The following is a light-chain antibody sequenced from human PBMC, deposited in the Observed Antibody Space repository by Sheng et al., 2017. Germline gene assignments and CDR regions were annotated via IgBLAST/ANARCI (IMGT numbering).Light chain of an antibody. CDR3: HLYDNFPLI. V-gene: IGKV1-33*01. CDR2: DAS. J-gene: IGKJ4*01. Sequence: DIQIMQSPSSLSASVGDRLTITCRASQGIGTSLNWYQHKPGKAPKLLIYDASNLETGVPSRFSGSGSGTDFTFTINSLQPEDIATYYCHLYDNFPLIFGGGTRVGDQT. CDR1: QGIGTS.